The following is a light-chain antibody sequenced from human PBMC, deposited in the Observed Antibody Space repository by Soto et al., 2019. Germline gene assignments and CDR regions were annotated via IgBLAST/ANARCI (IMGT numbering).Light chain of an antibody. CDR3: QQANSFPWT. CDR1: QGISSW. J-gene: IGKJ1*01. CDR2: AAS. V-gene: IGKV1-12*01. Sequence: DIQMTQSPSSVSASVGDRVTMTFRASQGISSWLVWYQQKPGKAPKLLTYAASSLQSGVPSRFSGSGSGTDFTLTISGLQPEDLATYYCQQANSFPWTFGQGTKVDIK.